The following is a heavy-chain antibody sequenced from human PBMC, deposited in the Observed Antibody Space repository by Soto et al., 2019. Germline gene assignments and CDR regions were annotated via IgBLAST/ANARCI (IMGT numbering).Heavy chain of an antibody. CDR2: INHSGST. CDR3: TRGELEPVSPPEY. V-gene: IGHV4-34*01. CDR1: GGSFSGYY. D-gene: IGHD1-1*01. J-gene: IGHJ4*02. Sequence: QVQLQQWGAGLLKPSETLSLTCAVYGGSFSGYYWSWIRQPPGKGLEWIGEINHSGSTNYNPSLTCRVTISVDTSKTQFSLKQRSVTAADTAVDSCTRGELEPVSPPEYWGQGTLVTVSS.